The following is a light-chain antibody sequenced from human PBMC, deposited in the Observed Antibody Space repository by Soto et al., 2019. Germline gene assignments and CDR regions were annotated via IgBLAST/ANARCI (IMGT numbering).Light chain of an antibody. CDR1: QRIVSH. Sequence: DIQMTQSPSSLSASVGDRVTITCRASQRIVSHLNWYQQKPGKAPKLLIYAASSLESGVPSRFSGSGSGTDFTLTISSLQPEDFANYYCQQSYSTPRTFGQGTKLEI. CDR2: AAS. CDR3: QQSYSTPRT. V-gene: IGKV1-39*01. J-gene: IGKJ2*01.